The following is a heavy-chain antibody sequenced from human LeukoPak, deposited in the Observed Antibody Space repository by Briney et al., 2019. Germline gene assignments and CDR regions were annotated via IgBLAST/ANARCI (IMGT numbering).Heavy chain of an antibody. Sequence: GGSLRLSCAASGLTFSSYSMNLVRQAPGKGLEWVSSISSSSSYIYYADSVKGRFTISRDNAKNSLYLQMNSLTAEDTAVYYRARDGPGNYVWGSYRLNFFDYWGQGTLVTVSS. CDR1: GLTFSSYS. J-gene: IGHJ4*02. D-gene: IGHD3-16*02. CDR2: ISSSSSYI. V-gene: IGHV3-21*01. CDR3: ARDGPGNYVWGSYRLNFFDY.